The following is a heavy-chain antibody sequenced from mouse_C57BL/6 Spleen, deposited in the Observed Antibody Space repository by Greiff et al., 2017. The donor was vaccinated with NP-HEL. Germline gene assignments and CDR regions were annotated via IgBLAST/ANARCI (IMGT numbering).Heavy chain of an antibody. J-gene: IGHJ2*01. V-gene: IGHV1-26*01. Sequence: EVQLQQSGPELVKPGASVKISCKASGYTFTDYYMNWVKQSHGKSLEWIGDITPNNGGTSNNQKFKGKATLTVDKSSSTASMELRRLTSEDSAVYYCARDKDGYYKGDYWGQGTTLTVSS. CDR2: ITPNNGGT. CDR3: ARDKDGYYKGDY. D-gene: IGHD2-3*01. CDR1: GYTFTDYY.